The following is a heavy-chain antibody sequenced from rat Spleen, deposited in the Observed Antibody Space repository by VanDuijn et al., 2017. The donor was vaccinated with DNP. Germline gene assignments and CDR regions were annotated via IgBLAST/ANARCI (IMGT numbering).Heavy chain of an antibody. D-gene: IGHD4-3*01. J-gene: IGHJ2*01. CDR3: VRWYNSGYYFDY. V-gene: IGHV5-31*01. Sequence: EVQLVESGGGLVQPGRSLKLSCVASGFTFNNYWMTWIRQVPGKGLEWVASITSSGGSTYYPDSVKGRFTISRDNAKSTLYLQMNSLRSEDMATYYCVRWYNSGYYFDYWGQGVMVTVSS. CDR2: ITSSGGST. CDR1: GFTFNNYW.